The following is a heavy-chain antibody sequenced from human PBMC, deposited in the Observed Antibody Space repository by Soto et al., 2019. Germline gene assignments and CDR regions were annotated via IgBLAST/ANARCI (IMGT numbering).Heavy chain of an antibody. CDR2: IYYSGST. CDR3: ARHHLGVWDSSGWYQHFDY. Sequence: QLQLQESGPGLVKPSETLSLTCTVSGGSISSSSYYWGWIRQPPGKGLEWIGSIYYSGSTYYNPYLQSRVPISVDTSKNQFSLKLSSVTAADTAVYYCARHHLGVWDSSGWYQHFDYWGQGTLVTVSS. D-gene: IGHD6-19*01. V-gene: IGHV4-39*01. J-gene: IGHJ4*02. CDR1: GGSISSSSYY.